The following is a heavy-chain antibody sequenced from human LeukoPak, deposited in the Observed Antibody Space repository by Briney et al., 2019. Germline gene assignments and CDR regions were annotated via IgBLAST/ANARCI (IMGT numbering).Heavy chain of an antibody. CDR2: INHSGST. CDR1: GGSFSGYY. V-gene: IGHV4-34*01. D-gene: IGHD6-13*01. CDR3: AGRYSSSWYVGYYYYGMDV. J-gene: IGHJ6*02. Sequence: SETLSLTCAVYGGSFSGYYWSWIRQPPGKGLEWIGEINHSGSTNYNPSLKSRVTISVDTSKNQFSLKLSSVTAADTAVYYCAGRYSSSWYVGYYYYGMDVWGQGTTVTVSS.